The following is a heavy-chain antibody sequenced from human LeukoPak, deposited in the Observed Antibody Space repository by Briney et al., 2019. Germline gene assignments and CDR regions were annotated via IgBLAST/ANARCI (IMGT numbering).Heavy chain of an antibody. CDR1: GDSSSNSIYY. CDR2: IDYSGSI. CDR3: AREYTLYRSGWFLDY. D-gene: IGHD6-19*01. Sequence: SETLSLTCTVSGDSSSNSIYYWGWIRQPPGKGLEWIGSIDYSGSIYYNPSLKSRATISIDTSKNQFSLKLSSVTAADTAVYYCAREYTLYRSGWFLDYWGQGTVVTVSS. J-gene: IGHJ4*02. V-gene: IGHV4-39*07.